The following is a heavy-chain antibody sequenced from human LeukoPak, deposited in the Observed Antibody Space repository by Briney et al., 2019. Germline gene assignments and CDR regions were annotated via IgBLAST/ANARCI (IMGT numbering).Heavy chain of an antibody. CDR1: GFTSSSYA. D-gene: IGHD6-6*01. CDR2: ISGSGGST. CDR3: AKDLYSSSSRYYYMDV. V-gene: IGHV3-23*01. Sequence: VGSPRLSCAPSGFTSSSYAMSSVRQAPRKGLEWVSAISGSGGSTYYADSVKGRFTISRDNSKNTLYLQMNGLRAEDTAVYYCAKDLYSSSSRYYYMDVWGKGTTVTVSS. J-gene: IGHJ6*03.